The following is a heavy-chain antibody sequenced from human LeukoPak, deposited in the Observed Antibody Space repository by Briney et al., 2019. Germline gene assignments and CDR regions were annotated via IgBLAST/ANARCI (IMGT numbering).Heavy chain of an antibody. Sequence: PGGSLTLSCAASGFTFSSYAMSWVRQAPGKGLEWVSAISGSGGRTYYADSVKGRFTISRDNSKNTLYMQMNSLRAEDTAVYYCAKEENYYDSSGYRHNAYWGQGTLVTVSS. CDR3: AKEENYYDSSGYRHNAY. CDR1: GFTFSSYA. J-gene: IGHJ4*02. CDR2: ISGSGGRT. V-gene: IGHV3-23*01. D-gene: IGHD3-22*01.